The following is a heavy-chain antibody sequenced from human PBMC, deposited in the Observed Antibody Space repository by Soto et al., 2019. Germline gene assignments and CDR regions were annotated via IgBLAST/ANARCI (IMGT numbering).Heavy chain of an antibody. CDR3: ALGIAARPFDS. CDR1: GFSLTTTGVG. D-gene: IGHD6-6*01. CDR2: IYWDDDE. J-gene: IGHJ4*02. V-gene: IGHV2-5*02. Sequence: QISLKESGPALVKPTQTLTLTCSFSGFSLTTTGVGVGWIRQPPGKALEWLALIYWDDDERYKPSLKNRLTITKDTSKNLVVLTMTNVDPVDTATYYCALGIAARPFDSWGQGTLVTVSS.